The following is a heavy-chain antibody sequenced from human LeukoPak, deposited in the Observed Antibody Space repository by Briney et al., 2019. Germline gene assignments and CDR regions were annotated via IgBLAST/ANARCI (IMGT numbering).Heavy chain of an antibody. Sequence: GGSLRLSCAASGFTFSRYEMNWVRQAPGKGLEWVSYISSSGSTIYYADSVKGRFTISRDNAKNSLYLQMNSLRAEDTAVYYCARDSYYYDSSGYYFDYWGQGTLVTVSS. D-gene: IGHD3-22*01. CDR3: ARDSYYYDSSGYYFDY. CDR2: ISSSGSTI. V-gene: IGHV3-48*03. CDR1: GFTFSRYE. J-gene: IGHJ4*02.